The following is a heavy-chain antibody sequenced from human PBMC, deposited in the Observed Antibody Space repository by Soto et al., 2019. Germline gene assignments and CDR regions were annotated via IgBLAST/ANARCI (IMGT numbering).Heavy chain of an antibody. CDR2: IKEDGSQK. Sequence: GGSLRLSCAASGFSLSSYWMSWVRQAPGKGLEWVANIKEDGSQKWYVDSVKGRFTVSRDNAKNSLYLQMNSLRAEDTAVYYCARGDYYDSSGPFSDAFDIWGQGTMVTVSS. V-gene: IGHV3-7*04. D-gene: IGHD3-22*01. CDR1: GFSLSSYW. CDR3: ARGDYYDSSGPFSDAFDI. J-gene: IGHJ3*02.